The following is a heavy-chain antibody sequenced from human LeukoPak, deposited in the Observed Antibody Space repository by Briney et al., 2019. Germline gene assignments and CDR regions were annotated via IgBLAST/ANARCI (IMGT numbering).Heavy chain of an antibody. J-gene: IGHJ2*01. CDR3: ARVPLSGTTTGVYWYFDL. Sequence: PSETLSLTCTVSGGSISSYYWSWFRQPPGKGLEWIGSIYYSGSTYYNPSLKSRVTISVDTSKNQFSLKLSSVTAADTAVYYCARVPLSGTTTGVYWYFDLWGRGTLVTVSS. D-gene: IGHD1-7*01. V-gene: IGHV4-59*12. CDR1: GGSISSYY. CDR2: IYYSGST.